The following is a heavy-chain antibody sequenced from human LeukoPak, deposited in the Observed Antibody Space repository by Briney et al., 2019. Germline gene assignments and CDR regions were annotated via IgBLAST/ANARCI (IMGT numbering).Heavy chain of an antibody. CDR3: ARGGITASTRSD. J-gene: IGHJ4*02. CDR2: ISGGSDYT. V-gene: IGHV3-11*06. Sequence: PGGSLRLSCAASGFTFSDYYMSWIRQAPGKGLEWVSYISGGSDYTNYADSVKGRFIISRDNAKNSAYLQMNTLRAEDTAVYYCARGGITASTRSDWGQGTLVTVSS. D-gene: IGHD1-7*01. CDR1: GFTFSDYY.